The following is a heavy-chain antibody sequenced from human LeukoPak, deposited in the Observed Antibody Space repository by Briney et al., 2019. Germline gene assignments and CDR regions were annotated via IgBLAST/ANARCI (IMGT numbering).Heavy chain of an antibody. V-gene: IGHV1-46*01. CDR3: ARDLLSSNSWSDWFDP. D-gene: IGHD6-13*01. Sequence: ASVKVSCKASGYTFTSYYMHWVRQAPGQGLEWMGIINPSGGSTSYAQKFQGRVTMTRDTSTSTVYMELSSLRSEDTAVYYCARDLLSSNSWSDWFDPWGQGTLVTVSS. CDR2: INPSGGST. CDR1: GYTFTSYY. J-gene: IGHJ5*02.